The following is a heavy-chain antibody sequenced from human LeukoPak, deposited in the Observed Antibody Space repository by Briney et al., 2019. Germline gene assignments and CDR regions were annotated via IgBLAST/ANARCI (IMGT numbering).Heavy chain of an antibody. D-gene: IGHD3-10*01. Sequence: ASVKVSCKASGYTFTGYYMHWVRQAPGQGLEWMGWINPNSGGTNYAQKFQGRVTMARDTSISTAYMELSRLRSDDTAVYYCARDPFGELYNSFDPWGQGTLVTVSP. CDR1: GYTFTGYY. CDR2: INPNSGGT. CDR3: ARDPFGELYNSFDP. V-gene: IGHV1-2*02. J-gene: IGHJ5*02.